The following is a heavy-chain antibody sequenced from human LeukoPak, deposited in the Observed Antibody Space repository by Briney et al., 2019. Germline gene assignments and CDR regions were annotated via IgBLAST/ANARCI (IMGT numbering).Heavy chain of an antibody. CDR2: IGCYNGNT. CDR1: GYTFTSYG. D-gene: IGHD1-26*01. J-gene: IGHJ4*02. Sequence: GASVKVSCKASGYTFTSYGISWVRQAPGQGLEWMGWIGCYNGNTNYAQKFQGRVTMTTDTSTSTAYMELRSLTSDDTAVYYCATDLPTTPDYFDYWGQGTLVTVSS. V-gene: IGHV1-18*01. CDR3: ATDLPTTPDYFDY.